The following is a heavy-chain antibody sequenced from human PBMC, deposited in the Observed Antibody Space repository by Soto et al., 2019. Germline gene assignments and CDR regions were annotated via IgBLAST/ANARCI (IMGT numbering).Heavy chain of an antibody. CDR3: ARGPCGAFDI. Sequence: QVQLVESGGGVVKPGGSLRLSCAASGFSFSGSYMSWIRQAPGKGLEWVSYIRSGGSNEYYAASVRGRFAISRDDAKNSLYLQLNSLRADDTEVYYCARGPCGAFDIGGQGTMVTVSS. J-gene: IGHJ3*02. V-gene: IGHV3-11*01. CDR1: GFSFSGSY. D-gene: IGHD2-21*01. CDR2: IRSGGSNE.